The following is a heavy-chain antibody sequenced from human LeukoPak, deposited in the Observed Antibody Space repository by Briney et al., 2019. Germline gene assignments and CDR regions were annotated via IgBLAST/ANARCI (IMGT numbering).Heavy chain of an antibody. V-gene: IGHV3-30*02. D-gene: IGHD3-22*01. Sequence: GGSLRHSCATSVFTFNRFGMHWVPHAPVKGLEEGAVIWYDGSNKYYADSVKGRFTISRDNSKNTLYLQMNSLRAEDTAVFFQAEDGIRDDSSGYYPDYWGQGTLVTVSS. J-gene: IGHJ4*02. CDR1: VFTFNRFG. CDR2: IWYDGSNK. CDR3: AEDGIRDDSSGYYPDY.